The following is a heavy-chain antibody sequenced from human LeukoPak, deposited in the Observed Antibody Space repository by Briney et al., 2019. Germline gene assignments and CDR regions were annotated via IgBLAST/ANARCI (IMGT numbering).Heavy chain of an antibody. CDR2: IWYDGSNK. CDR3: ARDSGYP. CDR1: GFTFSSYG. D-gene: IGHD6-13*01. J-gene: IGHJ4*02. Sequence: PGGSLRLPCAASGFTFSSYGMHWVRQAPGKGLEWVAVIWYDGSNKYYADSVKGRFTISRDNSKNTLYLQMDSLRAEDTAVYYCARDSGYPWGQGTLVTVSS. V-gene: IGHV3-33*01.